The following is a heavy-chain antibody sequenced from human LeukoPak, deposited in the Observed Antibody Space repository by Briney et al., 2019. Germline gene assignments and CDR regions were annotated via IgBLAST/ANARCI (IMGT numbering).Heavy chain of an antibody. D-gene: IGHD4-17*01. CDR3: ASNPTYYGDYPDY. CDR2: IKQDGSEK. J-gene: IGHJ4*02. V-gene: IGHV3-7*01. Sequence: GGSLRLSCAASGFTFSSYWMSWVSQAPGKGLEWVANIKQDGSEKYYVDSVKGRFTISRDNAKNSLYLQMNSLRAEDTAVYYCASNPTYYGDYPDYWGQGTLVTVSS. CDR1: GFTFSSYW.